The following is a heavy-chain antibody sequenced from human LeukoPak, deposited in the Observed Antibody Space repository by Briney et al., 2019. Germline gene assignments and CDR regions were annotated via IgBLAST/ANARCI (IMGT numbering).Heavy chain of an antibody. CDR1: GYTFSDFG. CDR3: ARAGAAVTMFFDF. CDR2: IGAYNDNT. V-gene: IGHV1-18*01. J-gene: IGHJ4*02. D-gene: IGHD4-17*01. Sequence: GASVKVSCKASGYTFSDFGITWARQAPGQGVEWMGWIGAYNDNTNYPQKFQGRVTLTTDTSTSTAYMELRSLTSDDTALYYCARAGAAVTMFFDFWGQGTLVTVSS.